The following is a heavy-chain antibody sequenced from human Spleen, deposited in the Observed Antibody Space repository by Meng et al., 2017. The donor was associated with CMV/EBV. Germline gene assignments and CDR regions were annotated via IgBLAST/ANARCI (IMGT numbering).Heavy chain of an antibody. CDR3: ARERYYYDSSGYSQSGFDY. J-gene: IGHJ4*02. CDR1: GFTFSDYY. V-gene: IGHV3-11*01. Sequence: GGTLRLSCAASGFTFSDYYMYWIRQTPGKGLEWVSHIVISGSSKDYTDSVRGRFTISRDKSKNTLYLQMNSLIADDTAVYYCARERYYYDSSGYSQSGFDYWGQGTLVTVSS. D-gene: IGHD3-22*01. CDR2: IVISGSSK.